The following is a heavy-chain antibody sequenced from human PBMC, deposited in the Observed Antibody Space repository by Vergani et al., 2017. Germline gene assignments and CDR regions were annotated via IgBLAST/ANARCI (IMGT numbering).Heavy chain of an antibody. CDR3: ARVTPHGSGRCKFDY. J-gene: IGHJ4*02. D-gene: IGHD3-10*01. V-gene: IGHV4-34*01. Sequence: QVQLQQWGAGLLKPSETLSLTCAVYGGSFSGYYWSWIRQPPGKGLEWIGEINHSGSTNYNPSLKSRVTISVDTSKKQFSLKLSSVTAADTAVYYCARVTPHGSGRCKFDYWGQGTLVTVSS. CDR2: INHSGST. CDR1: GGSFSGYY.